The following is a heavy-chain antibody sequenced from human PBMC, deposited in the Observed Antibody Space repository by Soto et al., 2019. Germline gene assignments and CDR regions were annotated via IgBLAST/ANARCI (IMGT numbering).Heavy chain of an antibody. Sequence: EVQLVESGGGLVKPGGSLRLSCAASGFTFSSYSMNWVRQAPGMGLEWVSSISSSSSYIYYADSVKGRFTISRDNAKNSLYLQMNSLRAEDTAVYYCARDLVIVVANQDYWGQGTLVTVSS. J-gene: IGHJ4*02. V-gene: IGHV3-21*01. D-gene: IGHD3-22*01. CDR3: ARDLVIVVANQDY. CDR1: GFTFSSYS. CDR2: ISSSSSYI.